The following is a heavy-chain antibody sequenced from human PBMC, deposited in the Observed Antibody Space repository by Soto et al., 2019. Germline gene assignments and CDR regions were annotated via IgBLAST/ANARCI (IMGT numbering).Heavy chain of an antibody. D-gene: IGHD1-20*01. CDR3: ARRDIWNRHLDY. Sequence: QVQLQQWGAGLLKPSETLSLTCAVYGGSFSGYYWSWIRQPPGKGLEWIGEINHSGSTNYNPSLKSRVTISVDTAKNQFSLKLSSVTAADTAVYYCARRDIWNRHLDYWGQGTLVTVSS. J-gene: IGHJ4*02. CDR2: INHSGST. CDR1: GGSFSGYY. V-gene: IGHV4-34*01.